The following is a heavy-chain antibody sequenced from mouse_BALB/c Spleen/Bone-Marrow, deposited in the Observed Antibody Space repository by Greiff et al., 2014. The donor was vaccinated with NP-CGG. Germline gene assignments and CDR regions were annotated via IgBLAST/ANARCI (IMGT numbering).Heavy chain of an antibody. V-gene: IGHV14-3*02. J-gene: IGHJ3*01. Sequence: EVQLQQSGAELVKPGASVKLSCTASGFNIKDTYTHWVKQRPEQGLEWIGRIDPANGNTKSDPKFQGKAPITADTSSNTAYLQLSILTSEDTAVYYCAAYYYGSSQFAYGGQGTLVTVSA. CDR1: GFNIKDTY. CDR2: IDPANGNT. CDR3: AAYYYGSSQFAY. D-gene: IGHD1-1*01.